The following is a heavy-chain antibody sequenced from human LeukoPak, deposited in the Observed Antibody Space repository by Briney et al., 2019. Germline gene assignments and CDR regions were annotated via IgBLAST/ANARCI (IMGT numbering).Heavy chain of an antibody. J-gene: IGHJ4*02. CDR2: IYYSGST. CDR1: GGSISSYY. CDR3: ARSLSQKHTNFDY. Sequence: SETLSLTCTVSGGSISSYYWSWIRQPPGKGLEWIGYIYYSGSTNYNPSLKSRVTISVDMSKNQFSLKLSSVTAADTAVYYCARSLSQKHTNFDYWGQGTLVTVSS. V-gene: IGHV4-59*01. D-gene: IGHD2-21*01.